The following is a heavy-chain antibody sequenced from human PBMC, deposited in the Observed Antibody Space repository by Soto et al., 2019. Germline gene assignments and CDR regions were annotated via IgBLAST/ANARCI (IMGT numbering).Heavy chain of an antibody. J-gene: IGHJ4*02. V-gene: IGHV4-39*01. CDR3: AKYEGPTKMFPD. CDR2: IHYTGST. Sequence: QLQLQESGPGLVKPSETLSLTCTVSGGSLSNNDYYWAWIRQPPGKGLEWIGSIHYTGSTYYNPSLKSRITVSLDTSKKQFSLKLNSVTAADTAVYYCAKYEGPTKMFPDWGQGTLVTVSS. CDR1: GGSLSNNDYY. D-gene: IGHD5-12*01.